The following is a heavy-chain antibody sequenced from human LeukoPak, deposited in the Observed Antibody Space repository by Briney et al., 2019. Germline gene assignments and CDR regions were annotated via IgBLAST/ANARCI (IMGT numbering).Heavy chain of an antibody. Sequence: ASVKVSCKASGYTFTNYGISWVRQAPGQGREWMGWISAYNGNTKYTQTLQGRVTMTTDTSTSTAHMELRSLRSDDTAVYYCARDFAAAGTWGHWGQGTLVTVSS. V-gene: IGHV1-18*01. CDR2: ISAYNGNT. D-gene: IGHD6-13*01. J-gene: IGHJ4*02. CDR1: GYTFTNYG. CDR3: ARDFAAAGTWGH.